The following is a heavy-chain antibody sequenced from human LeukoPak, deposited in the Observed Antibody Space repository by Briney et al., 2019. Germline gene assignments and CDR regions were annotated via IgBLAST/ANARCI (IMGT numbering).Heavy chain of an antibody. CDR2: INHSGST. CDR3: ARSDDYGDYGGAFDY. CDR1: GGSSSGYY. D-gene: IGHD4-17*01. J-gene: IGHJ4*02. V-gene: IGHV4-34*01. Sequence: PSETLSLTCAVYGGSSSGYYWSWIRQPPGKGLEWIGEINHSGSTNYNPSLKSRVTISVDTSKNQFSLKLSSVTAADTAVYYCARSDDYGDYGGAFDYWGQGTLVTVSS.